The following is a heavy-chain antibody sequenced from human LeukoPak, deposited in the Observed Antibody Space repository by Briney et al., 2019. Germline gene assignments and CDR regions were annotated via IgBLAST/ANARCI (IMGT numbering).Heavy chain of an antibody. CDR2: IYSGGNT. J-gene: IGHJ4*02. CDR1: GLIVSSNY. V-gene: IGHV3-53*01. D-gene: IGHD2-2*02. CDR3: ARDHNGPYTFDY. Sequence: GGSLRLSCATSGLIVSSNYMSWVRQAPGKGLEWVSVIYSGGNTYYADSVKGRFTISRDNSRNTLYLQMNSLRVEDTAVYYCARDHNGPYTFDYWGQGTLVTVSS.